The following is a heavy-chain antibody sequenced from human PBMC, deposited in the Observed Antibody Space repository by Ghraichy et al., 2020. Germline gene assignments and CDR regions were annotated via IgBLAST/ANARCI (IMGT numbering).Heavy chain of an antibody. J-gene: IGHJ4*02. CDR1: GDSIVSGDYY. Sequence: SETLSLTCTVSGDSIVSGDYYWTWIRQPPGKGLEWIGYIYYTGSTYYNPSLQSRVITSVDTSKNQFSLKLSSVTAADTAVYYCARGSGGSYYFDSWGQGTLVTVSS. V-gene: IGHV4-30-4*01. D-gene: IGHD3-10*01. CDR2: IYYTGST. CDR3: ARGSGGSYYFDS.